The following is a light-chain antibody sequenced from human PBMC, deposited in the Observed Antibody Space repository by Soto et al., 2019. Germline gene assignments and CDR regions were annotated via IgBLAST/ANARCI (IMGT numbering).Light chain of an antibody. V-gene: IGLV2-8*01. Sequence: QSGLTQPPSASGSPGQSVTVSCTGTSSDVGGYNYVSWYQQHPGKAPKLIIYEVSERPSGVPDRFSGSKSGDTASLTVSGLQAEDEADYYCSSYAGSNNFCVFGTGTKVTVL. CDR2: EVS. J-gene: IGLJ1*01. CDR1: SSDVGGYNY. CDR3: SSYAGSNNFCV.